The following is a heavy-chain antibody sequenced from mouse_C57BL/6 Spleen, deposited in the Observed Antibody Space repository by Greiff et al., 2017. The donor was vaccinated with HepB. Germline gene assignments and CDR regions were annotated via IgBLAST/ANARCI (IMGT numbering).Heavy chain of an antibody. CDR3: ARGGISNYVWFAY. J-gene: IGHJ3*01. Sequence: QVQLQQPGAELVMPGASVKLSCKASGYTFTSYWMHWVKQRPGQGLEWIGEIDPSDSYTNYNQKFKGKSTLTVDKSSSTAYMQLSSLTSEDSAVYYCARGGISNYVWFAYWGKGLWSLSLQ. D-gene: IGHD2-5*01. V-gene: IGHV1-69*01. CDR1: GYTFTSYW. CDR2: IDPSDSYT.